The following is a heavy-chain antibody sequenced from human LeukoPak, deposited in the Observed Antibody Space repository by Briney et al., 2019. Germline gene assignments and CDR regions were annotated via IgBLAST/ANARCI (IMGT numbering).Heavy chain of an antibody. CDR1: GGSFSGYY. CDR3: ARGRTDDDFDY. CDR2: INHSGST. J-gene: IGHJ4*02. V-gene: IGHV4-34*01. Sequence: PSETLSLTCAVYGGSFSGYYWSWVRQPPGKGLEWIGEINHSGSTNYNPSLKSRVTISVDTSKSQFSLKLSSVTPEDTAVYYCARGRTDDDFDYWGQGTLVTVSS.